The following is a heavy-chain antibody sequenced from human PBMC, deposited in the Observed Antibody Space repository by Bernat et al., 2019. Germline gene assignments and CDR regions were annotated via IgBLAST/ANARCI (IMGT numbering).Heavy chain of an antibody. CDR1: GGTFSSYA. CDR3: ARRRSTNSSGWLYYFDY. Sequence: QVQLVQSGAEVKKPGSSVKVSCKASGGTFSSYAISWVRQAPGQGLEWMGGIIPIFGTANYAQKFQGRVTITADESTSTAYMELSSLRSEDTAVYYCARRRSTNSSGWLYYFDYWGQGTLVTVSS. D-gene: IGHD6-19*01. V-gene: IGHV1-69*01. CDR2: IIPIFGTA. J-gene: IGHJ4*02.